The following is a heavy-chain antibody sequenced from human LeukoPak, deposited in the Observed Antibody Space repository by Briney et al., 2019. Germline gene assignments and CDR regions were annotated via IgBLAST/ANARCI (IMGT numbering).Heavy chain of an antibody. Sequence: PSETLSLTCTVSGGPISSYYWSWLRQPPGKGLEWIGYIYYSGRTNYNPSLKNRVTISVDTSKNQFSLKLSCVTAGDTAVYYCARRGAFDIWGQGTMVTVSS. CDR3: ARRGAFDI. CDR2: IYYSGRT. D-gene: IGHD3-10*01. J-gene: IGHJ3*02. CDR1: GGPISSYY. V-gene: IGHV4-59*01.